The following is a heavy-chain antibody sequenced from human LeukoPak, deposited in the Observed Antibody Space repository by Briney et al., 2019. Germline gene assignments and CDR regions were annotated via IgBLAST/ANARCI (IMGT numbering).Heavy chain of an antibody. CDR1: GGSISSYY. J-gene: IGHJ5*02. Sequence: SETLSLTCTVSGGSISSYYWSWIRQPPGKGLEWIGYIYYSGSTNYNPSLKSRVTISVDTSKNQFSLKLSSVTAADTAVYYCARGRGFVYYYGSGSHNQPVPFDPWGQGTLVTVSS. V-gene: IGHV4-59*01. CDR2: IYYSGST. D-gene: IGHD3-10*01. CDR3: ARGRGFVYYYGSGSHNQPVPFDP.